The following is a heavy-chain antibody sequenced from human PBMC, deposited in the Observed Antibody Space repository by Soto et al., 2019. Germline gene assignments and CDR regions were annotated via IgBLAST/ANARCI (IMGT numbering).Heavy chain of an antibody. V-gene: IGHV3-23*01. Sequence: GGSLRLSCAASGFTFSSYAMSWVRQAPGKGLEWVSAISGSGGSTYYADSVKGRFTISRDNSKNTLYLQMNSLRAEDTAVYYCAKGIRDYGDYPTFIFDYWGQGTLVTVSS. CDR2: ISGSGGST. CDR1: GFTFSSYA. CDR3: AKGIRDYGDYPTFIFDY. D-gene: IGHD4-17*01. J-gene: IGHJ4*02.